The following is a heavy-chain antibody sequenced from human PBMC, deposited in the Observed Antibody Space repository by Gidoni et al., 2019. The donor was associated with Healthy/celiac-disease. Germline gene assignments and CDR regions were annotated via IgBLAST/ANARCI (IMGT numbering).Heavy chain of an antibody. CDR3: ARVLLWFGEIGWFDP. CDR2: IDSGGST. Sequence: EVLLVASGGALIQPGGSLGLSCAASGSTVSSSYMRWVRRAPGKGLAWVSVIDSGGSTSYANSVKGRFTISRDNSKNTLYLQMNSLRAEDTAVYYCARVLLWFGEIGWFDPWGQGTLVTVSS. V-gene: IGHV3-53*01. J-gene: IGHJ5*02. CDR1: GSTVSSSY. D-gene: IGHD3-10*01.